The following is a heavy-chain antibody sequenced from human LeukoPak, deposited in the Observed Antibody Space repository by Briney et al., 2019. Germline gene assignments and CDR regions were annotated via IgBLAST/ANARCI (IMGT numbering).Heavy chain of an antibody. CDR3: AGGFWAFDI. CDR2: IYYSGST. J-gene: IGHJ3*02. D-gene: IGHD3-10*01. CDR1: GGSISSYY. Sequence: SETLSLTCTVSGGSISSYYWSWIRQPPGKGLEWIGYIYYSGSTNYNPSLKSRVTISVDTSKNQSSLKLSSVTTADTAVYYCAGGFWAFDIWGQGTMVTVSS. V-gene: IGHV4-59*01.